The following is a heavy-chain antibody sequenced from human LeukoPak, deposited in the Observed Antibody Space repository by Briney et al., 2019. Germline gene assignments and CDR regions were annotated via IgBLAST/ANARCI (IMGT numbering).Heavy chain of an antibody. CDR3: ARDPVVTAYYFDY. CDR2: ISYDGSNK. CDR1: GFTFSSYA. Sequence: GGSRRLSCAASGFTFSSYAMHWVRQAPGKGLGWVAVISYDGSNKYYADSVKGRFTISRDNSKNTLYLQMNSLRAEDTAVYYCARDPVVTAYYFDYWGQGNLVTVSS. V-gene: IGHV3-30-3*01. J-gene: IGHJ4*02. D-gene: IGHD2-21*02.